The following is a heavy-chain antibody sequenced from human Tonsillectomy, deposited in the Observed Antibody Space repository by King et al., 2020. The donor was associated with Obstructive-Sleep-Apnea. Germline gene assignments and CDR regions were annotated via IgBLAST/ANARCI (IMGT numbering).Heavy chain of an antibody. J-gene: IGHJ6*02. CDR3: ARLATYYDILTGFYYYYGMDV. V-gene: IGHV4-59*08. CDR2: IYYSGST. Sequence: QLQESGPGLVKPSETLSLTCTVSGGSISSYYWSWIRQPPGKGLEWIGYIYYSGSTNYNPSLKSRVTISVDTSKNQFSLKLSSVTPADTAVYYCARLATYYDILTGFYYYYGMDVWGQGTTVTVSS. D-gene: IGHD3-9*01. CDR1: GGSISSYY.